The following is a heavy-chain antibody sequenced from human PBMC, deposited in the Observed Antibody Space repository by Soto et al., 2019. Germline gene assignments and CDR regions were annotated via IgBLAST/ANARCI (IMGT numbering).Heavy chain of an antibody. CDR2: IKMDASEK. D-gene: IGHD3-10*01. Sequence: PGGSLRLSCVASGFPFGYYWMSWVRQAPGKGLEWLATIKMDASEKKYVDSVKGRFTISRDNAKNSLYLQMNSLRAEDTAVYYCARGPRFGELWNAFDIWGQGTMVTVSS. CDR3: ARGPRFGELWNAFDI. CDR1: GFPFGYYW. V-gene: IGHV3-7*01. J-gene: IGHJ3*02.